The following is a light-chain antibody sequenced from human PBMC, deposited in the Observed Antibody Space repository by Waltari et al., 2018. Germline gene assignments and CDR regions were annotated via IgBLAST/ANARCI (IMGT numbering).Light chain of an antibody. CDR3: QKYNSAPWT. J-gene: IGKJ1*01. V-gene: IGKV1-27*01. CDR1: QGIGND. CDR2: AAS. Sequence: DFQMTQSPSSLSASIGDTVTITCRASQGIGNDLAWYQQKPGKSPNLLIYAASTLQSGFPSRFSGSGFGTDFSLTISSLQPEDVATYYCQKYNSAPWTFGQGTKVEMK.